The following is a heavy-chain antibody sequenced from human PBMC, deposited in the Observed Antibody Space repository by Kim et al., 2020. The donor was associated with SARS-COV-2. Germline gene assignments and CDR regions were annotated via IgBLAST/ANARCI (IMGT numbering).Heavy chain of an antibody. CDR2: ISYDGSNK. V-gene: IGHV3-30*03. CDR3: ATLLGSYYYYYGMDV. D-gene: IGHD1-26*01. Sequence: GGSLRLSCAASGFTFSSYGMHWVRQAPGKGLEWVAVISYDGSNKYYADSVKGRFTISRDNSKNTLYLQMNSLRAEDTAVYYCATLLGSYYYYYGMDVWGQGTTVTVSS. CDR1: GFTFSSYG. J-gene: IGHJ6*02.